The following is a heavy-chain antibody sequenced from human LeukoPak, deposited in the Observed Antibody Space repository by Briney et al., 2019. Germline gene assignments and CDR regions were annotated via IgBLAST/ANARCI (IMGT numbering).Heavy chain of an antibody. Sequence: GGSLRLSCAASGFTVSSNYMSWVRQAPGKGLEWVSVIYSGGSTYYADSVKGRFTISRDNSKNTLYLQMNSLRAEDTAVYYCAKATYSGSFPYLDYWGQGTLVTVSS. CDR3: AKATYSGSFPYLDY. V-gene: IGHV3-66*01. CDR1: GFTVSSNY. D-gene: IGHD1-26*01. J-gene: IGHJ4*02. CDR2: IYSGGST.